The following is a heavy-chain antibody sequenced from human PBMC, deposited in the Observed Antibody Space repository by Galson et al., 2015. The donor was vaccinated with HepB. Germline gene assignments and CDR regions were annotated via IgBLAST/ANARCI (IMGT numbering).Heavy chain of an antibody. Sequence: SCKASGYTFTGYYMHWVRQAPGQGLEWMGWINPNSGGTNYAQKFQGWVTMTRDTSISTAYMELSRLRSDDTAVYYCARGGDIVVVPAAIPYMDVWGQGTTVTVSS. D-gene: IGHD2-2*02. V-gene: IGHV1-2*04. CDR2: INPNSGGT. CDR1: GYTFTGYY. J-gene: IGHJ6*02. CDR3: ARGGDIVVVPAAIPYMDV.